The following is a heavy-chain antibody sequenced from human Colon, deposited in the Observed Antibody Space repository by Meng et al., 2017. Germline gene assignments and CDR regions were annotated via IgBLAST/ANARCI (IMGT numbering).Heavy chain of an antibody. CDR2: IHHSGST. V-gene: IGHV4-4*02. J-gene: IGHJ4*02. Sequence: QVQLQESGPGLVKPSRTLSLTCAVSGGSISSSNWWSWVRQPPEKGLEWIGEIHHSGSTNYSPSLKNRVNISADKSKNQFSLKLSSVTAADTAVYYCARVRCDSSACFMLDFWGPGTLVTVSS. CDR3: ARVRCDSSACFMLDF. CDR1: GGSISSSNW. D-gene: IGHD3-22*01.